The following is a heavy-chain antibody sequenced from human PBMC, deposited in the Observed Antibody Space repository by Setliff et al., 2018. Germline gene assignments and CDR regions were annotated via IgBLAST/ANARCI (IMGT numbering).Heavy chain of an antibody. D-gene: IGHD3-9*01. CDR2: IRYDGSNK. CDR3: ARDSHTYYDILTGYLDFDY. Sequence: GGSLRLSCAASGFSFGGHDMHWVRQAPGKGLEWVAFIRYDGSNKYYADSVKGRLTISRDNAKNSLYLQMNSLRAEDTAVYYCARDSHTYYDILTGYLDFDYWGQGTLVTVSS. CDR1: GFSFGGHD. V-gene: IGHV3-30*02. J-gene: IGHJ4*02.